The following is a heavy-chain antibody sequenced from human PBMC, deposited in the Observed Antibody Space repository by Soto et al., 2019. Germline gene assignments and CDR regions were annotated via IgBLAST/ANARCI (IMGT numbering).Heavy chain of an antibody. V-gene: IGHV3-48*03. D-gene: IGHD6-13*01. CDR1: GFTFSSYE. J-gene: IGHJ4*02. CDR2: ISSSGSTI. CDR3: AREGPYRQLPVAAAGTHFDY. Sequence: GGSLRLSCAASGFTFSSYEMNWVRQAPGKGLEWVSYISSSGSTIYYADSVKGRFTISRDNAKNSLYLQMNSLRAEDTAVYYCAREGPYRQLPVAAAGTHFDYWGQGTLVTVSS.